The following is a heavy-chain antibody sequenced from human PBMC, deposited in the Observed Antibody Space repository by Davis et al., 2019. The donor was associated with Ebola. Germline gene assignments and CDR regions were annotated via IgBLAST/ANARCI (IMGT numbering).Heavy chain of an antibody. D-gene: IGHD6-6*01. CDR3: ARDSSSPASYYYYGMDV. Sequence: PSETLSLTCTVSGGSISSYYWSWIRQPPGKGLEWIGYIYYSGSTNYNPSLKSRVTISVDTSKNQFSLKLSSVTAADTAVYYCARDSSSPASYYYYGMDVWGQGTTVTVSS. CDR1: GGSISSYY. J-gene: IGHJ6*02. V-gene: IGHV4-59*08. CDR2: IYYSGST.